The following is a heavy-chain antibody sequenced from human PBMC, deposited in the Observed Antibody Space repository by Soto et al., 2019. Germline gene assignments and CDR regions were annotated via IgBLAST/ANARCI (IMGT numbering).Heavy chain of an antibody. J-gene: IGHJ4*02. CDR1: GGSISSGDYS. CDR2: IYHSGST. D-gene: IGHD5-12*01. CDR3: AAGGGLPRYY. Sequence: QLQLQESGSGLVKPSQTLSLTCAVSGGSISSGDYSWSWIRQPPGKGLEWIGYIYHSGSTYYNPSLKSRVTISVDRSKNQFSLKLSSVTAADTAVYYCAAGGGLPRYYWGQGTLVIVSS. V-gene: IGHV4-30-2*01.